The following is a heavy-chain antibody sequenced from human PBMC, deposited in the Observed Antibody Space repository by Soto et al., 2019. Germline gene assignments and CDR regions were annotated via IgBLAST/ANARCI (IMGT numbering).Heavy chain of an antibody. CDR1: GFTFSNAW. D-gene: IGHD2-15*01. J-gene: IGHJ4*02. CDR2: IKSKTDGGTT. Sequence: EVQLVESGGGLVKPGGSLRLSCAASGFTFSNAWMSWVRQAPGKGLEWVGRIKSKTDGGTTDYAAPVKGRFTISRDDSKNKLYLQMNSLKTEDTAVYYCTAHFYCSGGSCPFDYWGQGPLVTVSS. V-gene: IGHV3-15*01. CDR3: TAHFYCSGGSCPFDY.